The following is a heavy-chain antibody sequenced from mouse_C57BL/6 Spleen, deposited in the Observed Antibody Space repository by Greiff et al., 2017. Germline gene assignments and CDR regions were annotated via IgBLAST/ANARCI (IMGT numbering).Heavy chain of an antibody. V-gene: IGHV1-81*01. CDR2: IYPRSGNT. D-gene: IGHD1-1*01. CDR1: GYTFTSYG. CDR3: ASRDYGSSYPFAY. Sequence: VKLMESGAELARPGASVKLSCKASGYTFTSYGISWVKQRTGQGLEWIGEIYPRSGNTYYNEKFKGKATLTADKSSSTAYMELRSLTSEDSAVYFCASRDYGSSYPFAYWGQGTLVTVSA. J-gene: IGHJ3*01.